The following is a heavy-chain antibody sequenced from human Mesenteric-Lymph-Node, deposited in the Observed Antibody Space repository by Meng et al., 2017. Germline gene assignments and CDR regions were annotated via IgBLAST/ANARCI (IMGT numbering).Heavy chain of an antibody. J-gene: IGHJ4*02. Sequence: QGQLQGPGQGRVKPSGTLSLTCTVSGDSISSDIWWSWVRQPPGKGLEWIGEVYHRGDTNYNPSLKSRVDISVDKSKNQFYLSLFSVTAADTAVYYCGRDQGRELINHWGQGTLVTVSS. D-gene: IGHD1-7*01. V-gene: IGHV4-4*02. CDR2: VYHRGDT. CDR1: GDSISSDIW. CDR3: GRDQGRELINH.